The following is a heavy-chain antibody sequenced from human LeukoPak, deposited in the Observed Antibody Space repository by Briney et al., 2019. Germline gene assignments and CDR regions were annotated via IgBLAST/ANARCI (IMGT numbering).Heavy chain of an antibody. Sequence: PSETLSLTCTVSGGSISSGGYYWSWIRQHPGKGLEWIGYIYYSDSTYYNPSLKSRVTISVDTSKNQLSLRLSSVTAADTAVYYCARDVTNNKWFDPWGQGTLVTVSS. V-gene: IGHV4-31*03. CDR1: GGSISSGGYY. CDR2: IYYSDST. J-gene: IGHJ5*02. CDR3: ARDVTNNKWFDP.